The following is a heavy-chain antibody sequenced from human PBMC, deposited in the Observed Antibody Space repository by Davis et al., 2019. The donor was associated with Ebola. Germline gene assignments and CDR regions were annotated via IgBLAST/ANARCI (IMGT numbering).Heavy chain of an antibody. Sequence: SVKVSCKASGYTFTSYAISWVRQAPGQGLEWMGGIIPIFGTANYAQKFQGRVTITADESTSTAYMELSSLRSEDTAVYYCARESPYSSGWYDYWGQGTLVTVSS. CDR3: ARESPYSSGWYDY. V-gene: IGHV1-69*13. J-gene: IGHJ4*02. D-gene: IGHD6-19*01. CDR2: IIPIFGTA. CDR1: GYTFTSYA.